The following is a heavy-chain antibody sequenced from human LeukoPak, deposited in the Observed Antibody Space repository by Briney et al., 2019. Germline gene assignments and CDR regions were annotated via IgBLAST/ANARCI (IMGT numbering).Heavy chain of an antibody. CDR1: GFTFSSYS. Sequence: PGGSLRLSCAASGFTFSSYSMNWVRQAPGKGLEWVSSISSSSSYIYYADSVKGRFTISRDNAKNSLYLQMNSLRAEDTAVYYCARPYNWNDVDAFDIWGQGTMVTVSS. V-gene: IGHV3-21*01. CDR3: ARPYNWNDVDAFDI. J-gene: IGHJ3*02. CDR2: ISSSSSYI. D-gene: IGHD1-20*01.